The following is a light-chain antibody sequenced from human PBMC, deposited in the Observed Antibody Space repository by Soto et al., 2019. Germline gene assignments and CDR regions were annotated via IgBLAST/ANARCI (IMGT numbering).Light chain of an antibody. V-gene: IGLV2-14*01. CDR3: SSYTSSSTLGV. J-gene: IGLJ1*01. Sequence: QSVLTQPASVSGSPGQSITISCTGTSSDFGGYNYVSWYRQHPGKAPKLMIYDVSNRPSGVSNRFSGSKSGNTASLTISGLQAEDEADYYCSSYTSSSTLGVFGTGTKVTVL. CDR2: DVS. CDR1: SSDFGGYNY.